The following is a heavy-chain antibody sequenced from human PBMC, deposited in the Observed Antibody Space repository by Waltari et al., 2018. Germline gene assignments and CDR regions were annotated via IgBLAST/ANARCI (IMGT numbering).Heavy chain of an antibody. CDR1: GGTFSSYA. CDR3: ASSSSSWDLNWYFDL. Sequence: QVQLVQSGAEVKKPGSSVKVSCKASGGTFSSYAISWVRRAPGQGLEWRGGIIPIFGTANYAQKFQGRVTITADKSTSTAYMELSSRRSEDTAVYYCASSSSSWDLNWYFDLWGRGTLVTVSS. D-gene: IGHD6-13*01. V-gene: IGHV1-69*14. CDR2: IIPIFGTA. J-gene: IGHJ2*01.